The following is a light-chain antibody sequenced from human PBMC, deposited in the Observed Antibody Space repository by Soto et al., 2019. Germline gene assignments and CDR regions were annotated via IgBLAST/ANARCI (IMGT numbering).Light chain of an antibody. CDR2: RAS. CDR3: QQYKNWPHT. CDR1: QSVSDN. J-gene: IGKJ1*01. Sequence: ERVVMQSPDTLSLSPGERCTLSCMAIQSVSDNLAWYQQRPGQGPRLLIYRASTRATGIPARFSGSGSGTESTLTISSLPSEDFEVYYCQQYKNWPHTFGQGTKVDIK. V-gene: IGKV3-15*01.